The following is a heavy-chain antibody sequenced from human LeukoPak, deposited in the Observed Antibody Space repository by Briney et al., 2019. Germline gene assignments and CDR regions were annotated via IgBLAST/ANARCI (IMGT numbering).Heavy chain of an antibody. CDR3: ARGDDYGGIDFDY. CDR2: IYYSGST. Sequence: PSETLSLTCTVSGGSISSYYWSWIRQPPGKGLEWVGYIYYSGSTNYNPSLKSRVTISVDTSKNQFSLKLSSVTAADTAVYYCARGDDYGGIDFDYWGQGTLVTVSS. CDR1: GGSISSYY. J-gene: IGHJ4*02. D-gene: IGHD4-23*01. V-gene: IGHV4-59*08.